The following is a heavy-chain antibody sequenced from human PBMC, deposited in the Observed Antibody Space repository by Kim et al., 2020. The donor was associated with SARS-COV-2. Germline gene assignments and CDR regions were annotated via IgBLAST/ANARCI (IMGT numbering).Heavy chain of an antibody. Sequence: GGSLRLSCAASGFTFSSYGMHWVRKAPGKGLEWVAVISYDGSNKYYADSVKGRFTISRDNSKNTLYLQMNSLRAEDTAVYYCAKESYDFFYYYYGMDVWGQGTTVTVSS. V-gene: IGHV3-30*18. CDR3: AKESYDFFYYYYGMDV. CDR2: ISYDGSNK. J-gene: IGHJ6*02. D-gene: IGHD3-3*01. CDR1: GFTFSSYG.